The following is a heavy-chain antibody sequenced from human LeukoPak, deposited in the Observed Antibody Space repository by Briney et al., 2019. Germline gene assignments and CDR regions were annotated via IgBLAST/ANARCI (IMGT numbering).Heavy chain of an antibody. D-gene: IGHD3-9*01. J-gene: IGHJ3*02. Sequence: GGSLRLSCAASGFTFSSYAMSWVRQAPGKGLEWVSAISGSGGSTYYADSVKGRFTISRDNSKNTLYLQMNSLRAADTAVYYCAKECYDILTGRPAHAFDIWGRGTMVTVSS. V-gene: IGHV3-23*01. CDR3: AKECYDILTGRPAHAFDI. CDR1: GFTFSSYA. CDR2: ISGSGGST.